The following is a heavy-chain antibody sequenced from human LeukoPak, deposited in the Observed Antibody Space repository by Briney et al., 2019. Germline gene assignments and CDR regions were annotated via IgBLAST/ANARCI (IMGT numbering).Heavy chain of an antibody. D-gene: IGHD6-19*01. Sequence: PSETLSLTCAVYGGSFSGYYWSWIRQPPGKGLEWIGYIYYSGSTNYNPSLKSRVTISVDTSKNQFSLKLSSVTAADTAVYYCARMSSGWYLGWFDPWGQGTLVTVSS. J-gene: IGHJ5*02. V-gene: IGHV4-59*01. CDR3: ARMSSGWYLGWFDP. CDR2: IYYSGST. CDR1: GGSFSGYY.